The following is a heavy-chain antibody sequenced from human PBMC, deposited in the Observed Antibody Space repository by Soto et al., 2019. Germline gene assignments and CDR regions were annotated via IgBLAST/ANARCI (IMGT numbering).Heavy chain of an antibody. J-gene: IGHJ6*02. D-gene: IGHD4-17*01. CDR2: MAPSGPS. V-gene: IGHV4-59*01. CDR1: NASISSYY. Sequence: QVRLQESGPGLVKPSETLSLTCTVSNASISSYYWSWIRQPPGKRLEWIGYMAPSGPSKYNPSLAGRVTISVDTSNNQFSLKLTSVTAADTAVYYCARDGNFGDDIHDYYGMDVWGRGTTVTVSS. CDR3: ARDGNFGDDIHDYYGMDV.